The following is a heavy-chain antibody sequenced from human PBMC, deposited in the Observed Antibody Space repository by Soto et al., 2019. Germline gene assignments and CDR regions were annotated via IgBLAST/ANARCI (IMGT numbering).Heavy chain of an antibody. D-gene: IGHD2-2*01. J-gene: IGHJ4*02. V-gene: IGHV3-72*01. CDR3: ARAVVPAAMLWGGSSSAAGYFDY. CDR1: GFTFSDHY. Sequence: EVQLVESGGGLVQPGGSLRLSCAASGFTFSDHYMDWVRQAPGKGLEWVGRTRNKANSYTTEYAASVKGRFTISRDDSKNSLYLQMNSLKTEDTAVYYCARAVVPAAMLWGGSSSAAGYFDYWGQGTLVTVSS. CDR2: TRNKANSYTT.